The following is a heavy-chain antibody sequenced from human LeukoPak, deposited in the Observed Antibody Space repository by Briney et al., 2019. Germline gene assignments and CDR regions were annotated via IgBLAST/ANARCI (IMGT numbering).Heavy chain of an antibody. CDR3: AKDLRASRRPRFDY. CDR1: GFTFSSYA. J-gene: IGHJ4*02. CDR2: ISGSGGST. Sequence: GGSLRLXCAASGFTFSSYAMSWVRQAPGKGLEWVSAISGSGGSTYYADSVKGRFTISRDNSKNTLYLQMNSLRAEDTAVYYCAKDLRASRRPRFDYWGQGTLVTVSS. V-gene: IGHV3-23*01.